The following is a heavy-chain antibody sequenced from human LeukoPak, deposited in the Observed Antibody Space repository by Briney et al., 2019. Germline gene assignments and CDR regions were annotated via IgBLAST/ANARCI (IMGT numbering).Heavy chain of an antibody. CDR2: IYSGGST. Sequence: GGSLRLSCAASGFTVSSNYMRWVRRAPGKGLEWVSVIYSGGSTYYADSVKVRFTISRDNSKTTLYLQMNRLRAEDTAVYYCARVTMIVSGFAWFDPWGEGTLVTVSS. CDR3: ARVTMIVSGFAWFDP. J-gene: IGHJ5*02. D-gene: IGHD3-22*01. CDR1: GFTVSSNY. V-gene: IGHV3-66*01.